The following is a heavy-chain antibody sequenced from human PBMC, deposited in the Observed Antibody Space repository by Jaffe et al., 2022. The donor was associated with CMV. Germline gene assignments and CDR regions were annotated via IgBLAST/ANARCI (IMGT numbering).Heavy chain of an antibody. J-gene: IGHJ6*02. V-gene: IGHV3-30*18. D-gene: IGHD6-13*01. CDR3: AKSGQQLEYYYYGMDV. CDR1: GFTFSSYG. Sequence: QVQLVESGGGVVQPGRSLRLSCAASGFTFSSYGMHWVRQAPGKGLEWVAVISYDGSNKYYADSVKGRFTISRDNSKNTLYLQMNSLRAEDTAVYYCAKSGQQLEYYYYGMDVWGQGTTVTVSS. CDR2: ISYDGSNK.